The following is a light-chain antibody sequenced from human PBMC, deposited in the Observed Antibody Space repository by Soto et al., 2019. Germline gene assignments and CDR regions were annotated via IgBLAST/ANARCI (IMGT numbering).Light chain of an antibody. CDR1: QSIDVN. CDR2: GAS. V-gene: IGKV3-15*01. J-gene: IGKJ3*01. CDR3: QQYHNWPSFT. Sequence: EIVLTQSPATLSVSPGERATLSCRASQSIDVNLAWYQQKPGQAPRLLIYGASIRATGIPPNFSGTGSGTEFSLTISSLQSADFAVYYCQQYHNWPSFTFGPGTKVDIK.